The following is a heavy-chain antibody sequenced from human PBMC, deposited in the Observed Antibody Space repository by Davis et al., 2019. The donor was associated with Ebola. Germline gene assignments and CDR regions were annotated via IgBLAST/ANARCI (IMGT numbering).Heavy chain of an antibody. D-gene: IGHD1-26*01. CDR1: GFTFSDYY. Sequence: GESLKISCAASGFTFSDYYMSWIRQAPGKGLEWVTSILYDGSEKFYADSVKGRFTISRDNSKNMLYLQMDSLRTDDTAVYYCVKGIVGTAKVYWGQGTLVTVSS. CDR2: ILYDGSEK. V-gene: IGHV3-30*18. J-gene: IGHJ4*02. CDR3: VKGIVGTAKVY.